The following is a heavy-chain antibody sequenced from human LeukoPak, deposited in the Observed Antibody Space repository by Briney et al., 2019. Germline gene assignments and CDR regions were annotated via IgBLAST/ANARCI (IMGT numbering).Heavy chain of an antibody. CDR2: ISHDGII. Sequence: QTGGSLRLSCETAGFTFSSYVMHWVRRTPGKGLVWVSRISHDGIISYADSVKGRFTISRDNAKNTLILQMNSLRAEDTAVYYCARVEDSSGYLDYWSQGTLVTVSS. CDR1: GFTFSSYV. CDR3: ARVEDSSGYLDY. J-gene: IGHJ4*02. V-gene: IGHV3-74*01. D-gene: IGHD3-22*01.